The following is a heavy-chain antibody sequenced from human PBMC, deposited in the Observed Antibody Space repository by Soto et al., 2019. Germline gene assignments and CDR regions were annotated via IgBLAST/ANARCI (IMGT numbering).Heavy chain of an antibody. CDR2: IYPGDSDT. D-gene: IGHD2-2*01. Sequence: GAALNISSKRSVYSFTSYCTGCVRQMPGKRLEWMGIIYPGDSDTRYSPSFQSHDTISADKSISTAYLQWSSLKASDTAMYYCATSSGYFSSTSGLAGADAFDPWGQGTMVTVSS. J-gene: IGHJ3*01. CDR3: ATSSGYFSSTSGLAGADAFDP. V-gene: IGHV5-51*01. CDR1: VYSFTSYC.